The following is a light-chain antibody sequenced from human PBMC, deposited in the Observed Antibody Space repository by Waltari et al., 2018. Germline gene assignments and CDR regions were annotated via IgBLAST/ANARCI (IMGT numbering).Light chain of an antibody. CDR1: ISHIDNYGY. J-gene: IGLJ6*01. CDR2: EVN. Sequence: QSDLTQPPSASASPGQSVPISCTGTISHIDNYGYVSWYQPHPDKAPKLIIYEVNKRPSGVPFRFSGSKSGNTASLTVSGLQAEDEADYYCASDVGGNNLVFGSGTKVTVL. CDR3: ASDVGGNNLV. V-gene: IGLV2-8*01.